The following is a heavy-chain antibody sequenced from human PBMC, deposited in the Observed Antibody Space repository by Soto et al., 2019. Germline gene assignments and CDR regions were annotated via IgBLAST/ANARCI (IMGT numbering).Heavy chain of an antibody. Sequence: EVQLVESGGGLIQPGGSLRLSCAASGFTISSNYMSWVRQAPGKGLEWVSVIYSGGSTYYADSVKGRFTISRDNSKNTLYLQMNSLRAEDTAVYYCARSPMGATYFDYWGQGTLVTVSS. CDR3: ARSPMGATYFDY. V-gene: IGHV3-53*01. D-gene: IGHD1-26*01. CDR2: IYSGGST. CDR1: GFTISSNY. J-gene: IGHJ4*02.